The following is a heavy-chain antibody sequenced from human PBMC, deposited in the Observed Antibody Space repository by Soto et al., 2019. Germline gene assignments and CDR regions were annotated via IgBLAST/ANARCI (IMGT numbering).Heavy chain of an antibody. CDR3: ARHVSSSWYLYWFDP. CDR2: IYYSWST. V-gene: IGHV4-39*01. J-gene: IGHJ5*02. D-gene: IGHD6-13*01. CDR1: GGSISSSSYY. Sequence: SETLSLTCTVAGGSISSSSYYWGWIRQPPGKRLEWIGSIYYSWSTYYNPSLKSRVTISVDTSKNQFSLKLSSVTAADTAVYYCARHVSSSWYLYWFDPWGQGTLVTVSS.